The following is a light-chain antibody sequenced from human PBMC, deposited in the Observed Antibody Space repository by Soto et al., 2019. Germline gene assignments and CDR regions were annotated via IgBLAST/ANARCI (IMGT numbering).Light chain of an antibody. CDR2: DAS. V-gene: IGKV1-5*01. J-gene: IGKJ4*01. CDR1: QSISSW. CDR3: QQYNSYSFSG. Sequence: DIQMTQSPSTLSASVGDRVTITCRASQSISSWLAWYQQKPGKAPKLLIYDASSLESGVPSRFSGSGSGTEFTLTISSLQPDDFATYYCQQYNSYSFSGFGGGTKVEIK.